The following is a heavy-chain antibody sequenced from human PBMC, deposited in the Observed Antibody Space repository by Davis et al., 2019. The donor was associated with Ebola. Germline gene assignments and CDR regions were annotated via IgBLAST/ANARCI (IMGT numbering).Heavy chain of an antibody. V-gene: IGHV3-74*01. J-gene: IGHJ4*02. Sequence: HTGGSLRLSCAASEFTFSSYWMHWVRQAPGKGLVWVSRINSDGRTTAYADSVKGRFTISRDNDKNSLSLQMNGLRAEDTAVYYCARGPSTGNSFTYWGQGTLVTVSS. CDR1: EFTFSSYW. CDR2: INSDGRTT. CDR3: ARGPSTGNSFTY. D-gene: IGHD4-23*01.